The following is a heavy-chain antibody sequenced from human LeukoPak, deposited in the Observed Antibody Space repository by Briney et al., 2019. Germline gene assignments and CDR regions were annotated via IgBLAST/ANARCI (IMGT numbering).Heavy chain of an antibody. Sequence: GGSLRLSCAASGFTFNTYSMNWVRKPPAPGQEWVSFISSSSNTIYYTDSVKGRFTISRDNAKSSLYLQMNSLRDEDTAVYYCARDDSSGWPWFDYWGQGTLVTVSS. CDR2: ISSSSNTI. D-gene: IGHD6-19*01. V-gene: IGHV3-48*02. CDR1: GFTFNTYS. CDR3: ARDDSSGWPWFDY. J-gene: IGHJ4*02.